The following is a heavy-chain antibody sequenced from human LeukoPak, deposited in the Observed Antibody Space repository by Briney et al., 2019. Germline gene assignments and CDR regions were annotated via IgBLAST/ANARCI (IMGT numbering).Heavy chain of an antibody. J-gene: IGHJ4*02. Sequence: GRCLRLACAASGFTFNNFWMHWVRQAPGKGLVWVSRINNDGSNEMYADSVKGRFTISRDNAKNTLYLQMNSLRDDDTAVYYCARGFRGPDYWGQGTLVTVSS. V-gene: IGHV3-74*03. CDR2: INNDGSNE. D-gene: IGHD3-10*01. CDR1: GFTFNNFW. CDR3: ARGFRGPDY.